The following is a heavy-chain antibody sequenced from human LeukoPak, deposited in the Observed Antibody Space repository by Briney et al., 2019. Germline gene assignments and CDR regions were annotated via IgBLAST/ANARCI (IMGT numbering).Heavy chain of an antibody. J-gene: IGHJ4*02. CDR2: IIYDGSSK. V-gene: IGHV3-30*04. CDR3: ARDQGVFTTSPANSDY. CDR1: GFDFSSYA. D-gene: IGHD3-16*01. Sequence: GGSLRLSCAASGFDFSSYAMHWVRQAPGKGLEWVAVIIYDGSSKNYADSVKGRFTISRDNSRNTLYMKMNSLRVEDTAVYYCARDQGVFTTSPANSDYWGQGILVTVSS.